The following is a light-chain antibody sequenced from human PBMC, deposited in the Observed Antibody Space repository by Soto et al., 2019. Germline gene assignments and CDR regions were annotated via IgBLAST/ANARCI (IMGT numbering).Light chain of an antibody. CDR1: QSVSRY. J-gene: IGKJ5*01. Sequence: EIVLTQSPATLSLSPVERATLSCRASQSVSRYLAWYQQKPGQAPRLLIYDSSNMATGIPARFSGSGSGTDFPLTISSLEPEDFAVSYCQQRSNWLAIAFGQGTLRAIK. CDR2: DSS. CDR3: QQRSNWLAIA. V-gene: IGKV3-11*01.